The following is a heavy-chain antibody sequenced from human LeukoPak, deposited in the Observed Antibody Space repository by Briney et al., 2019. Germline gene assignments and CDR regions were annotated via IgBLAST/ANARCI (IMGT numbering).Heavy chain of an antibody. CDR1: GFTSSSYW. V-gene: IGHV3-74*01. Sequence: PGGSLRLSCAASGFTSSSYWMHWVRQAPGKGLVWVSRINSDGSSTNYADSVKGRFTISRDNAQNTLYLQMNSLRAEDTAVYYCARSYSSGWYLVDYWGQGTLVTVSS. CDR3: ARSYSSGWYLVDY. D-gene: IGHD6-19*01. CDR2: INSDGSST. J-gene: IGHJ4*02.